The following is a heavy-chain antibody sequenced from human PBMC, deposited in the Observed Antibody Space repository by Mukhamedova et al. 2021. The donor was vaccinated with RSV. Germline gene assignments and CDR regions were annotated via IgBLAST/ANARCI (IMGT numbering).Heavy chain of an antibody. D-gene: IGHD3-22*01. CDR3: AKDRSSHYFDTSGD. Sequence: GKGLERVSGISGSGGSTYYADSVRGRFTVSRDNSKNTLYLQMISLRGEDTAVYYCAKDRSSHYFDTSGDWGQGTLVTVSS. V-gene: IGHV3-23*01. J-gene: IGHJ4*02. CDR2: ISGSGGST.